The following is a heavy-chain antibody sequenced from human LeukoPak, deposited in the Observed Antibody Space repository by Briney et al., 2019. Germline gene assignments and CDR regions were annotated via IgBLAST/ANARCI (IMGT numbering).Heavy chain of an antibody. CDR2: IRYDGSHK. J-gene: IGHJ4*02. CDR1: GFTFSNYG. CDR3: AKDGDDYYGSGSYSDY. V-gene: IGHV3-30*02. Sequence: GGSLRLSCATSGFTFSNYGMHWVRQAPGKGLEWVAFIRYDGSHKYYADSLKGRFTISRDNSKNTLYLQMNSLRAEDTAVYYCAKDGDDYYGSGSYSDYWGQGTLVTVSS. D-gene: IGHD3-10*01.